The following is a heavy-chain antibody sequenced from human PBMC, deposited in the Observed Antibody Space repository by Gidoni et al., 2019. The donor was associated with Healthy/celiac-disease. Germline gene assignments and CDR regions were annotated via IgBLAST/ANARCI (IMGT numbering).Heavy chain of an antibody. V-gene: IGHV4-39*01. CDR2: IYYSGST. Sequence: QLQLQESGPGLVKPSETLSLTCTVSGGPISSSSYYWGWIRQPPGKGLEWIGSIYYSGSTYYNPSLKSRVTISVDTSKNQFSLKLSSVTAADTAVYYCARHAAASYYYYGMDVWGQGTTVTVSS. CDR3: ARHAAASYYYYGMDV. D-gene: IGHD6-13*01. J-gene: IGHJ6*02. CDR1: GGPISSSSYY.